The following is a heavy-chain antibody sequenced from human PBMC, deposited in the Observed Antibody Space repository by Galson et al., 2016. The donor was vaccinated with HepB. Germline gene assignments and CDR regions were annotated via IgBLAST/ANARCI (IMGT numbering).Heavy chain of an antibody. CDR3: AKSTEGLLRFSGMDV. CDR2: TGTGTGYK. D-gene: IGHD1-14*01. Sequence: SLRLSCAASGFTLRSYSMTWVRQAPGKGLEWVSSTGTGTGYKYYAGSVRGRFTISRDDPGNSLYLQMHSLRAEDTAVYFCAKSTEGLLRFSGMDVWGQGTTVTVSS. V-gene: IGHV3-21*01. CDR1: GFTLRSYS. J-gene: IGHJ6*02.